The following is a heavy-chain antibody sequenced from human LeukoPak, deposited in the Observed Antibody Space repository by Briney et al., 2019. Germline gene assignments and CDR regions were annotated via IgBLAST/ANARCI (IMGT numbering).Heavy chain of an antibody. V-gene: IGHV4-39*07. D-gene: IGHD3-16*01. CDR1: GGSISSSSYY. CDR2: IYYSGST. Sequence: SETLSLTCTVSGGSISSSSYYWGWIRQPPGKGLEWIGSIYYSGSTYYNPSLKSRVTISVDTSKNQFSLKLSSVTAADTAVYYCARGVLREHPNAFDIWGQGTMVTVSS. CDR3: ARGVLREHPNAFDI. J-gene: IGHJ3*02.